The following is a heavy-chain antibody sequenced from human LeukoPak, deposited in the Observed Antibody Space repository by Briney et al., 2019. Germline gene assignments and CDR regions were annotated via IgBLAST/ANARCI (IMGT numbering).Heavy chain of an antibody. J-gene: IGHJ5*02. CDR3: ASADRDYNWFDT. V-gene: IGHV6-1*01. CDR2: TYYRSKWYN. Sequence: SQTLSLTCAISGDSVSSNSAAWNWIRQSPSRGLEWLGRTYYRSKWYNDYAVSVKNRITINPDTSKHQFSLHLNSVTPEDTAVYYCASADRDYNWFDTWGQGTLVTVSS. D-gene: IGHD2-21*02. CDR1: GDSVSSNSAA.